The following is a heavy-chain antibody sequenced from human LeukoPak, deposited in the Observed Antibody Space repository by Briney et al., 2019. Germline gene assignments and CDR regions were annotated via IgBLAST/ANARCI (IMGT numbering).Heavy chain of an antibody. CDR2: ISATGGTT. D-gene: IGHD6-19*01. Sequence: GGSLRLSCAASGFTFSSYGMSWVRQAPGKGLEWVSAISATGGTTYYADSVKGRFTISRDNSKNTLYLQMNSLRAEDTAVYYCARDPAAGHYYYYMDVWGKGTTVTISS. J-gene: IGHJ6*03. V-gene: IGHV3-23*01. CDR1: GFTFSSYG. CDR3: ARDPAAGHYYYYMDV.